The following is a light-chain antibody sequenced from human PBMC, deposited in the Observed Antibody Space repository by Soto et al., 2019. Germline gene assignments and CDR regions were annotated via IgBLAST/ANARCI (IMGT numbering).Light chain of an antibody. CDR1: SSDVGGYNY. CDR2: EVT. V-gene: IGLV2-14*01. Sequence: QSALTQPASVSGSLGQSITISCTGTSSDVGGYNYVSWYQQHPGKDPKVVIFEVTKRPSGVSSRFSGSMSGNTASLTVSGLQAEDEGDYYCSSYTSSRTVLFGGGTKVTVL. J-gene: IGLJ2*01. CDR3: SSYTSSRTVL.